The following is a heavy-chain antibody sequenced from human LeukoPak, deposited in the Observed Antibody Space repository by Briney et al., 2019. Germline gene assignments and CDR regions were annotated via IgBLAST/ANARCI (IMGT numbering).Heavy chain of an antibody. CDR3: AGAPLSVAGSEYFQH. D-gene: IGHD6-19*01. J-gene: IGHJ1*01. CDR2: IYTSGST. CDR1: GGSISSGSYY. V-gene: IGHV4-61*02. Sequence: TLSLTCTVSGGSISSGSYYWSWTRQPAGKGLEWIGRIYTSGSTNYNPSLKSRVTISVDRSKNQFSLKLSSVTAADTAVYYCAGAPLSVAGSEYFQHWGQGTLVTVSS.